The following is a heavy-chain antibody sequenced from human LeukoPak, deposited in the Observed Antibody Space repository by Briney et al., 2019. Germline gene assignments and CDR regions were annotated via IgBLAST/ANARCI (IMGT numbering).Heavy chain of an antibody. CDR2: ISSSGSTI. V-gene: IGHV3-48*04. Sequence: PGGSLRLSCAASGFTFSSYGMHWVRQAPGKGLEWVSYISSSGSTIYYADSVKGRFTISRDNAKNSLYLQMNSLRAEDTAVYYCARARGYSYGYGTNYYYYYYMDVWGKGTTVTVSS. D-gene: IGHD5-18*01. CDR1: GFTFSSYG. CDR3: ARARGYSYGYGTNYYYYYYMDV. J-gene: IGHJ6*03.